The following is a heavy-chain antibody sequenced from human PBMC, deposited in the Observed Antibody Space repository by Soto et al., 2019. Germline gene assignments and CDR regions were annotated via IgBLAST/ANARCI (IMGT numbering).Heavy chain of an antibody. D-gene: IGHD1-26*01. CDR1: GFTFSSYG. J-gene: IGHJ6*02. Sequence: QVQLVESGGGVVQPGRSLRLSCAASGFTFSSYGMHWVRQAPGKGLEWVAVISYGGSNKYYADSVKGRFTISRDNSKNTLYLQMNSLRAEDTAVYYCAKGDRYYYYYYGMDVWGQGTTVTGSS. CDR3: AKGDRYYYYYYGMDV. CDR2: ISYGGSNK. V-gene: IGHV3-30*18.